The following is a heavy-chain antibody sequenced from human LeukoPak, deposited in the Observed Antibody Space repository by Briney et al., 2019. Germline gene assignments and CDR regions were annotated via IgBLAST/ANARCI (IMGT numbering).Heavy chain of an antibody. Sequence: ASVKVSCKASGYTFTGYYMHWVRQAPGQGLEWMGWINPNSGGTNYAQKFQGRVTMTRDTSISTAYMELRSLRSDDTAVYYCARSGSGRYYYMDVWGKGTTVTVSS. CDR1: GYTFTGYY. CDR2: INPNSGGT. V-gene: IGHV1-2*02. J-gene: IGHJ6*03. D-gene: IGHD3-10*01. CDR3: ARSGSGRYYYMDV.